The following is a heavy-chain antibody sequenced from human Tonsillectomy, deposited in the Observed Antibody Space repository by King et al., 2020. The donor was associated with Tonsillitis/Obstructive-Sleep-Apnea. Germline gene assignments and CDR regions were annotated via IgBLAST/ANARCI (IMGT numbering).Heavy chain of an antibody. CDR1: GFTCSDYY. CDR3: ARDAGYCSSTTCYSYWYFDL. Sequence: VQLVESGGGWVKTGGAQRLAGAASGFTCSDYYMSWIRQAPGKGLEWVSYISSSSSYTNYADSVKGRFTISRDNAKNSLYLQMNSLGAEDTAVYYCARDAGYCSSTTCYSYWYFDLWGRGTLVTVSS. D-gene: IGHD2-2*03. V-gene: IGHV3-11*06. J-gene: IGHJ2*01. CDR2: ISSSSSYT.